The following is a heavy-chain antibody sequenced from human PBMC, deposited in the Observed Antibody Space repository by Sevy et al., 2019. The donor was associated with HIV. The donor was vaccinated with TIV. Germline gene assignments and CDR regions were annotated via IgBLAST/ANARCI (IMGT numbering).Heavy chain of an antibody. Sequence: SESLSLTCTVSGGSVSSGSYYWSWIRQPPGKGLEWIGYIYYSGSTNYNSSLKSRVTISVDTSKNQFSLKLSSVTAADTTVYYCSRATLSIDIWGQGTMVTVSS. CDR3: SRATLSIDI. V-gene: IGHV4-61*01. CDR2: IYYSGST. CDR1: GGSVSSGSYY. J-gene: IGHJ3*02.